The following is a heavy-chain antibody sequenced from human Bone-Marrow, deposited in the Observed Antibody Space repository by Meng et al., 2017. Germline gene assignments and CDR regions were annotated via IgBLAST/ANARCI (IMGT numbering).Heavy chain of an antibody. D-gene: IGHD4-17*01. CDR3: VSENYGDYFDY. J-gene: IGHJ4*02. CDR1: GFIFSSYT. CDR2: ISSSSTYR. Sequence: PVGLWRVVVQRGVCVCTAFAGSGFIFSSYTINWVRRAPGKGMVWVSSISSSSTYRYYDESVKGRFTISRDNTKNSLYLKLNSLRAEDTAIDDCVSENYGDYFDYWGQGALVTVSS. V-gene: IGHV3-21*01.